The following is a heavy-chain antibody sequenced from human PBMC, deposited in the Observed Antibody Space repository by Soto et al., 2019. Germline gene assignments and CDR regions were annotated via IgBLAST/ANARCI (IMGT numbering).Heavy chain of an antibody. D-gene: IGHD1-26*01. Sequence: SVKVSCKASGFTFTSSAVQWVRQARGQRLEWIGWIVVGSGNTNYAQKFQERVTITRDMSTSTAYMELSSLRSEDTAVYYCAASSIQVYSGSYYESPPFDYWGQGTLVTAPQ. J-gene: IGHJ4*02. V-gene: IGHV1-58*01. CDR2: IVVGSGNT. CDR1: GFTFTSSA. CDR3: AASSIQVYSGSYYESPPFDY.